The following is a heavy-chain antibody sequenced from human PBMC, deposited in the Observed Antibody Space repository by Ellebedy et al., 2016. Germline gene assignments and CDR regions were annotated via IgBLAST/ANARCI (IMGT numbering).Heavy chain of an antibody. Sequence: GGSLRLXCAASGFIFSDHALIWVRQAPGKGLEWVSSISHDNFATYNTASVKGRFTVSRDNSENTLYLQMTSLGTEDTAVYYCAKDLGLFGVAATIDYWGQGTLVAVSS. V-gene: IGHV3-23*01. J-gene: IGHJ4*02. D-gene: IGHD1-26*01. CDR1: GFIFSDHA. CDR3: AKDLGLFGVAATIDY. CDR2: ISHDNFAT.